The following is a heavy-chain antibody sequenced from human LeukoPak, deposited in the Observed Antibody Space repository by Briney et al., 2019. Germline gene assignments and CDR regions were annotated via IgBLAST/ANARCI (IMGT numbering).Heavy chain of an antibody. V-gene: IGHV4-30-4*08. J-gene: IGHJ3*02. Sequence: SETLSLTCTVSGGSIGSGDYYWSWIRQPPGKGLEWIGYIYYSGSTYYNPSLKSRVTISVDTSKNQFSLKLSSVTAADTAVYYCASHTAGAFDIWGQGTMVTVSS. CDR1: GGSIGSGDYY. CDR3: ASHTAGAFDI. CDR2: IYYSGST. D-gene: IGHD4-17*01.